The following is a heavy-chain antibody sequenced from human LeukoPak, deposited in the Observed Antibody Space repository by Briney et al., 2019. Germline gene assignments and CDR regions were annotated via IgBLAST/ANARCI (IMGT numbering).Heavy chain of an antibody. J-gene: IGHJ5*02. CDR1: GGSISSYY. CDR2: IYYSGST. Sequence: SETLSLTCTVSGGSISSYYWSWIRQPPGKGLEWIEYIYYSGSTNYNPSLKSRVTISVDTSKNQFSLKLSSVTAADTAVYYCARDPRDAWFDPWGQGTLVTVSS. CDR3: ARDPRDAWFDP. V-gene: IGHV4-59*01.